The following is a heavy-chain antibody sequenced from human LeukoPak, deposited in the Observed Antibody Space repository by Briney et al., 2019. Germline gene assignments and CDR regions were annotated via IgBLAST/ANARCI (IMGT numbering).Heavy chain of an antibody. CDR3: AKDPRSGSYYNVDY. CDR2: ISGSGGST. CDR1: GFTFSSYG. V-gene: IGHV3-23*01. D-gene: IGHD3-10*01. J-gene: IGHJ4*02. Sequence: GGSLRLSCAASGFTFSSYGMSWVRQAPGKGLEWVSAISGSGGSTYYAASVKGRFTISRDNSKNTLYLQMNSLRAEDTAVYYCAKDPRSGSYYNVDYWGQGTLVTVSS.